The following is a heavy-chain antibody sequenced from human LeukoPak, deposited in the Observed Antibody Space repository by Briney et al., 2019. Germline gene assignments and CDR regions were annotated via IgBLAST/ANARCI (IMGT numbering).Heavy chain of an antibody. CDR3: ARGPTYYDILTGYSYWFDP. D-gene: IGHD3-9*01. V-gene: IGHV4-59*01. Sequence: SETLSLTCTVSGGSISSYYWSWIRQPPGKGLEWIGYIYYSGSTNYNPSLKSRVTISVDTSKNQFSLKLSSVTAADTAVYYCARGPTYYDILTGYSYWFDPWGQGTLVTVSS. CDR2: IYYSGST. J-gene: IGHJ5*02. CDR1: GGSISSYY.